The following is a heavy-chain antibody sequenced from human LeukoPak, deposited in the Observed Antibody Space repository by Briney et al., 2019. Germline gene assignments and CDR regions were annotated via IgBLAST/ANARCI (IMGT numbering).Heavy chain of an antibody. Sequence: ASVKVSCKASGHTFTSYAMHWVRQAPGQRLEWMGWINAGNGNTKYSQKFQGRVTITRDTSASTAYMELSSLRSEDTAVYYCARSWFGEFGPDYWGQGTLVTVSS. CDR2: INAGNGNT. J-gene: IGHJ4*02. CDR3: ARSWFGEFGPDY. CDR1: GHTFTSYA. D-gene: IGHD3-10*01. V-gene: IGHV1-3*01.